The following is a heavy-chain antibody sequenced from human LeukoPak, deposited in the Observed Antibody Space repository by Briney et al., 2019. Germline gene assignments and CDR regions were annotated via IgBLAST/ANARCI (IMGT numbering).Heavy chain of an antibody. D-gene: IGHD3-16*01. CDR1: GFTFSSHG. Sequence: TGGSLRLSCTASGFTFSSHGMHWVRQAPGKGLEWVAVIWYDGSNKYYEDSVKGRFTISRDNSKNTLFLQMNSLRVEDPAVYYCARWGPDKRFDYWGQGALVTVSS. CDR2: IWYDGSNK. V-gene: IGHV3-33*01. J-gene: IGHJ4*02. CDR3: ARWGPDKRFDY.